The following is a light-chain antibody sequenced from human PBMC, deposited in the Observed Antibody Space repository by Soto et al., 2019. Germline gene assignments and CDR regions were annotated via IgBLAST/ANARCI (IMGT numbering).Light chain of an antibody. Sequence: AIRMTQSPSSLSASTGDRVTITCRASQGISSYLAWYQQKPGKAPKLLIYAASTLQSGVPSRFSGSGSGTDFTLTISCLQSEDFATYYCQQVNVYPSTFGGGTKVDIK. CDR1: QGISSY. J-gene: IGKJ4*01. CDR2: AAS. CDR3: QQVNVYPST. V-gene: IGKV1-8*01.